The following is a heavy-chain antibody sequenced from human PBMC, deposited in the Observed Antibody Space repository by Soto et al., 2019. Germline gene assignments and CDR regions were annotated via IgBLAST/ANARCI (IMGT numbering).Heavy chain of an antibody. Sequence: PSETLSLTCSGSGGSISSYYWSWIRQPPGKGLEWIGYIYYSGSTNYNPSLKSRVTISVDTSKNQFSLKLSSVTAADTAVYYCARVSLRYFDWLLSYYFDYWGQGTLVTVSS. CDR3: ARVSLRYFDWLLSYYFDY. D-gene: IGHD3-9*01. CDR1: GGSISSYY. V-gene: IGHV4-59*01. CDR2: IYYSGST. J-gene: IGHJ4*02.